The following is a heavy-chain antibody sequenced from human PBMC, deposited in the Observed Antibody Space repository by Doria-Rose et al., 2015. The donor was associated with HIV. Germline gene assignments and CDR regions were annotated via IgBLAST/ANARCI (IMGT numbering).Heavy chain of an antibody. D-gene: IGHD6-13*01. J-gene: IGHJ4*02. Sequence: QVTLKESGPVLVKPTETLTLTCTVSGVSLSSPGMGVSWIRQPPGKALEWLANIFSDDKRSYKTSLKSRLTISRVTSKSQLVLTMTDMDPVDTATYYCARIKSSRWYHKYYFDFWGQGTLVIVSA. CDR1: GVSLSSPGMG. CDR2: IFSDDKR. V-gene: IGHV2-26*01. CDR3: ARIKSSRWYHKYYFDF.